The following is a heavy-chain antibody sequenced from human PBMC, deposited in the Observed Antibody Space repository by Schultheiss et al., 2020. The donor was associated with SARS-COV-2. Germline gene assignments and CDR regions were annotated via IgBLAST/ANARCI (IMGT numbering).Heavy chain of an antibody. Sequence: SETLSLTCAVYGGSFSGYYWSWIRQPPGKGLEWIGEINHSGSTNYNPSLKSRVTISVDTSKNQFSLKLSSVTAADTAVYYCARAGLNGQSYNWFDPWGQGTLVTVSS. CDR2: INHSGST. D-gene: IGHD1-1*01. CDR1: GGSFSGYY. J-gene: IGHJ5*02. CDR3: ARAGLNGQSYNWFDP. V-gene: IGHV4-34*01.